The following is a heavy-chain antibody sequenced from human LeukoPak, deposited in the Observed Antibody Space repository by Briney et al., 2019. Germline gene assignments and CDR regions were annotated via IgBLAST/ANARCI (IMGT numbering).Heavy chain of an antibody. CDR1: GFPFNNYW. D-gene: IGHD6-19*01. V-gene: IGHV3-74*01. CDR3: ARAGASGWYAAGWFDP. J-gene: IGHJ5*02. CDR2: INTDGRTT. Sequence: GGSLRLSCAASGFPFNNYWMHWVRQAPGKGLVWVSSINTDGRTTRYAASVQGRFTISRDNAKNTLSLQMNSLRDDDTAVYYCARAGASGWYAAGWFDPWGQGTLVTVSS.